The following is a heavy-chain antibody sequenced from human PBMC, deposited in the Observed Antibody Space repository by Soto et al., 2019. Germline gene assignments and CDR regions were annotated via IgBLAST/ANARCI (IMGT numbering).Heavy chain of an antibody. Sequence: QVQLVQSGAEVKKPGSSVKVSCKASGGTFSSYAISWVRQAPGQGLEWMGGIIPIFGTANYAQKFQGRVTIPANESTSTAYMALSSLRSEDTAVYYCARHVPAAGYYYGMDVWGQGTTVTVSS. CDR3: ARHVPAAGYYYGMDV. D-gene: IGHD2-2*01. CDR1: GGTFSSYA. CDR2: IIPIFGTA. J-gene: IGHJ6*02. V-gene: IGHV1-69*12.